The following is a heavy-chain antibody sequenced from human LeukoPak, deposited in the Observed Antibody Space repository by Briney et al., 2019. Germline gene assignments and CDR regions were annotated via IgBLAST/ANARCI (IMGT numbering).Heavy chain of an antibody. CDR2: INHSGST. D-gene: IGHD3-16*01. Sequence: PSETLSLTCAVYGGSFSGYYWSWIRQAPGKGLEWIGEINHSGSTNYNPSLKSRVTISVDTSKNQFSLKLSSVTAADTAVYYCARVPYRYWGQGTLVTVSS. V-gene: IGHV4-34*01. CDR1: GGSFSGYY. CDR3: ARVPYRY. J-gene: IGHJ4*02.